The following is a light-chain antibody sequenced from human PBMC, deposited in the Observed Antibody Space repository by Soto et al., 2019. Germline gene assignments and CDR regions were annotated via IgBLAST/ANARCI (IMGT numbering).Light chain of an antibody. J-gene: IGKJ1*01. CDR2: AAS. V-gene: IGKV1-5*01. CDR3: LLDYNYLWA. Sequence: DIQMTQSPSTLSASVGDTVTITCRASQSITTWLAWYQLKPGKAPKLLIYAASSLQSGVPSRFSGSGSGTDFTLTICSLQPEDFATYYCLLDYNYLWAFGQGTKVDIK. CDR1: QSITTW.